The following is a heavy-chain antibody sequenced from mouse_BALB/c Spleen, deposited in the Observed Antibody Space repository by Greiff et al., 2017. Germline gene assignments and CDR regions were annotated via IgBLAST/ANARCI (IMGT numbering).Heavy chain of an antibody. V-gene: IGHV1-9*01. CDR3: ARREVPRGFAY. Sequence: VQLQQSGAELMKPGASVKISCKATGYTFSSYWIEWVKQRPGHGLEWIGEILPGSGSTNYNEKFKGKATFTADTSSNTAYMQLSSLTSEDSAVYYCARREVPRGFAYWGQGTLVTVSA. CDR2: ILPGSGST. J-gene: IGHJ3*01. D-gene: IGHD3-3*01. CDR1: GYTFSSYW.